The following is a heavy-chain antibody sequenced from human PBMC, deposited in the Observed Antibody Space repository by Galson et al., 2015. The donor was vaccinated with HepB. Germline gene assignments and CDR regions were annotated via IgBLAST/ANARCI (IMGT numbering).Heavy chain of an antibody. J-gene: IGHJ4*02. D-gene: IGHD3/OR15-3a*01. CDR3: AVGLDYFDY. Sequence: SLRLSCAASGFTFSSYAMTWVRQAPGKGLKWVAVVWFDGTKTYYEDSVRGRFVISRDNSRNMVYLQMNSLRAAYTPVYYCAVGLDYFDYWGQGARVTVSS. V-gene: IGHV3-33*08. CDR1: GFTFSSYA. CDR2: VWFDGTKT.